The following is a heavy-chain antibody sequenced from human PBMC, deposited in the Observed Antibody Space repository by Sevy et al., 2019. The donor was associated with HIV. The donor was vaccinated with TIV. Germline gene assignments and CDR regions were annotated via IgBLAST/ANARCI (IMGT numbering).Heavy chain of an antibody. V-gene: IGHV3-7*01. CDR1: GINFSGYW. CDR3: ARYNAGYDF. J-gene: IGHJ4*02. Sequence: GGSLRLSCAASASGINFSGYWMSWVRQVPGKGREWVANINEDGTKDYYVGSVKGRFTISRDNAKKSLYLQMNTVRVEDTAVYYCARYNAGYDFWGQGTLVTVSS. D-gene: IGHD5-12*01. CDR2: INEDGTKD.